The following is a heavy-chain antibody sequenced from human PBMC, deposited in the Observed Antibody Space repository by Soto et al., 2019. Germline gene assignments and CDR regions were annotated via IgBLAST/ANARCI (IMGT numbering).Heavy chain of an antibody. CDR3: ARVYPGTGWPFHYYGMDV. J-gene: IGHJ6*02. Sequence: GGSPRLSCVASEFTFSNYWMSWVRQAPGKGLEWVANIKQDGSEKYYVDSVKGRFTISRDNAENSLYLQMNSLRAEDTALYYCARVYPGTGWPFHYYGMDVWGQGTTVTVSS. D-gene: IGHD6-25*01. V-gene: IGHV3-7*01. CDR1: EFTFSNYW. CDR2: IKQDGSEK.